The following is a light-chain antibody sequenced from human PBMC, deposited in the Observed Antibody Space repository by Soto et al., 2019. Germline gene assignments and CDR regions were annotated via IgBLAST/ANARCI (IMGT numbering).Light chain of an antibody. V-gene: IGLV2-14*03. CDR2: GVN. CDR3: CSYTTSTTYV. CDR1: VSDVGGYDS. J-gene: IGLJ1*01. Sequence: QSALTQPASVSGSPGQSITISCTGTVSDVGGYDSVSWYQQHPGRAHKLIIYGVNNRPSGVSNRFSASKSADTASLTISGLQAEDEANYYCCSYTTSTTYVFGTGTKVTVL.